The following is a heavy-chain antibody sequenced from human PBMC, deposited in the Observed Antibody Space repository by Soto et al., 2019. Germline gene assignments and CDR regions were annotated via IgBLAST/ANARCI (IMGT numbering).Heavy chain of an antibody. CDR1: GGTFSSFT. CDR3: AAQPYYYDSSGYYSTHSHAFDV. Sequence: ASVKVSCKASGGTFSSFTISWVRQAPGQGLEWMGGIIPVFGTVNYAQKFQGRVTITADESTSTAYMGLRSLRSEDTAVYYCAAQPYYYDSSGYYSTHSHAFDVWGQGTMVTVSS. V-gene: IGHV1-69*13. D-gene: IGHD3-22*01. J-gene: IGHJ3*01. CDR2: IIPVFGTV.